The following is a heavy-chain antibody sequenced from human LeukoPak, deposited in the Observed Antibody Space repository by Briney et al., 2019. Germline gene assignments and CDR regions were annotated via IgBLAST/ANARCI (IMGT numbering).Heavy chain of an antibody. CDR1: GGSISSSSYY. V-gene: IGHV4-39*01. D-gene: IGHD3-3*01. Sequence: PSETLSLTCTVSGGSISSSSYYWGWVRQPPGRGVEWIGSIYYSGSTYYNPSLKSRVTISVDTSKNQFSLKLSSVTAADTAVYYCARSPLEYYFDYWGQGTLVTVSS. J-gene: IGHJ4*02. CDR2: IYYSGST. CDR3: ARSPLEYYFDY.